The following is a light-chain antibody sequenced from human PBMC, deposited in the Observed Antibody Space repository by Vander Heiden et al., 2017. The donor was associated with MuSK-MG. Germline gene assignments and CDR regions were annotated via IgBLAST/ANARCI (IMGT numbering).Light chain of an antibody. CDR3: CSYAGSSTFYV. J-gene: IGLJ1*01. CDR1: SSDVGSYNL. CDR2: EGS. V-gene: IGLV2-23*01. Sequence: QPALPQPASVPGPPGRPITISCTGTSSDVGSYNLVSWYQQHPGKAPKLMIYEGSKRPSGVSNRFSGSKSGNTASLTISGLQAEDEADYYCCSYAGSSTFYVFGTGTKVTVL.